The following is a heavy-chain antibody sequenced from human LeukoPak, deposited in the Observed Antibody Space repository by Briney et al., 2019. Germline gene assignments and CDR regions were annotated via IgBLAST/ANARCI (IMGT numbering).Heavy chain of an antibody. D-gene: IGHD6-19*01. CDR3: ARDLSPGIAVAGRFGY. CDR2: ISYDGSNK. J-gene: IGHJ4*02. CDR1: GFTFSSYA. V-gene: IGHV3-30*04. Sequence: GGSLRLSCAASGFTFSSYAMHWVRQAPGKGLEWVAVISYDGSNKYYADSVKGRFTISRDNSKNTLYLQMNSLRAEDTAVYYCARDLSPGIAVAGRFGYWGQGTLVTVSS.